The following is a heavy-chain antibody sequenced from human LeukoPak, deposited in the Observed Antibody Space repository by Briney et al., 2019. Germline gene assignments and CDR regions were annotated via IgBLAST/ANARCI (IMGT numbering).Heavy chain of an antibody. CDR1: GGSISSYY. V-gene: IGHV4-59*01. D-gene: IGHD3-22*01. CDR2: IYYSGST. J-gene: IGHJ5*02. CDR3: ARDYYDSSGYYFNNWFDP. Sequence: SETLSLTCTVSGGSISSYYWSWIRQPPGKGLEWIGYIYYSGSTNYNPSLKSRVTISVDTSKNQFSLKLSSVPAADTAVYYCARDYYDSSGYYFNNWFDPWGQGTLVTVSS.